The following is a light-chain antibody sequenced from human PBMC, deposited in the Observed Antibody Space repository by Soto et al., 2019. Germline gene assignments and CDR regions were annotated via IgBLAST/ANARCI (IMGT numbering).Light chain of an antibody. Sequence: IVLTQSPGTLSLSSGERATLSCRASQSVSNSYLAWYQQKPGQAPRLLMYGASNRATGIPDRFSGSGSETDFTLTISRLEPEDFAVYYCQQYGTTRITFGQGTRLEIK. CDR1: QSVSNSY. J-gene: IGKJ5*01. CDR3: QQYGTTRIT. V-gene: IGKV3-20*01. CDR2: GAS.